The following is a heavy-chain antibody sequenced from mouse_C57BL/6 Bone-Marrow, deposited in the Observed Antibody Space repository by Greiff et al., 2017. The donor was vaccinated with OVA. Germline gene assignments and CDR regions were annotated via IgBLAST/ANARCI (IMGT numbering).Heavy chain of an antibody. CDR3: TSYDGFPYAMDY. CDR1: GYTFTSSW. V-gene: IGHV1-5*01. J-gene: IGHJ4*01. D-gene: IGHD2-3*01. CDR2: IYPGNSDT. Sequence: VQLQQSGTVLARPGASVKMSCKTSGYTFTSSWMHWVKQRPGQGLEWIGAIYPGNSDTSYNQQFKGKAKLTAVTSASTAYMELSCLTNEDSAVYYCTSYDGFPYAMDYWGQGTSVTVSS.